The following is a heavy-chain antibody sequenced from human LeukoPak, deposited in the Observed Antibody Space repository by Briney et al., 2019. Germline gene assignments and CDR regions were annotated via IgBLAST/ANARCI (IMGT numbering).Heavy chain of an antibody. Sequence: SETLSLTCTVSGGSISSSSYYWGWIRQPPGKGLEWIGSIYYSGSTYYNPSLKSRVTISVDTSKNQFSLKLSSVTAADTAVYYCASFELGTFDYWGQGTLVTVSS. J-gene: IGHJ4*02. CDR3: ASFELGTFDY. D-gene: IGHD7-27*01. CDR2: IYYSGST. CDR1: GGSISSSSYY. V-gene: IGHV4-39*01.